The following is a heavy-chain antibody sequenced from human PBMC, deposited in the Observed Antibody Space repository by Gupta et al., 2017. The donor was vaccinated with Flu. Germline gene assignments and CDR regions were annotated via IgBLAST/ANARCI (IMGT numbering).Heavy chain of an antibody. J-gene: IGHJ4*02. D-gene: IGHD3-22*01. Sequence: EVQLVESGGGLVQPGRSLRLSCVASGFTFEEYAMHWVRQAPGKGLEWVSGITWNSDSLDYADSVKGRFTISRDNAKNSLYLQMNSLRPDDTALYYCAKDRNYYDSSGYTTFDSWGQGIQVTVSS. CDR3: AKDRNYYDSSGYTTFDS. CDR2: ITWNSDSL. V-gene: IGHV3-9*01. CDR1: GFTFEEYA.